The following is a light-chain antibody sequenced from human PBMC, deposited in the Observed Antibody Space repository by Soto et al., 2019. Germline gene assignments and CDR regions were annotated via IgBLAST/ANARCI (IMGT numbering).Light chain of an antibody. V-gene: IGKV1-12*01. Sequence: DIQMTQSPSSVSASVGDTINITCRASHDIKKWLAWYQQKPGKAPKVLIYAVSNLESGVSPRFSGSGAGTEFSLTISSLQTEDFATYFCHQASSFPYTFGPGTKVDIK. CDR3: HQASSFPYT. J-gene: IGKJ3*01. CDR2: AVS. CDR1: HDIKKW.